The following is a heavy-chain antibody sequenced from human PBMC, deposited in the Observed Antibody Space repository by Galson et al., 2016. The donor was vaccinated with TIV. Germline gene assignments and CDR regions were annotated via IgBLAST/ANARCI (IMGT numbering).Heavy chain of an antibody. CDR3: ARVVTSTSPFDD. Sequence: QSGAEVKKPGESLKISCKGSGYSFTNSYIAWVRQMPGKGLEWMAIIYPGDSDTRYSPSFQGQVTISADKSISTAYLQWSSLKASDTAMYFCARVVTSTSPFDDWGQGTLVTVSS. CDR2: IYPGDSDT. D-gene: IGHD3-22*01. CDR1: GYSFTNSY. V-gene: IGHV5-51*03. J-gene: IGHJ4*02.